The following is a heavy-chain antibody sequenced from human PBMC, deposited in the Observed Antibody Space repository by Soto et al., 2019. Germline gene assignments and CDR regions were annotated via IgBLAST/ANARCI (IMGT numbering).Heavy chain of an antibody. D-gene: IGHD2-2*01. CDR1: GFTFSSYA. CDR2: ISGSGGST. Sequence: GGSLRLSCAASGFTFSSYAMSWVRQAPGKGLEWVSSISGSGGSTYYADSVKGRFTISRDNSKNTLYLQMNSLRAEDTAVYYCAKVGYCSSTSCYRWDYWGQGTLVTVSS. V-gene: IGHV3-23*01. CDR3: AKVGYCSSTSCYRWDY. J-gene: IGHJ4*02.